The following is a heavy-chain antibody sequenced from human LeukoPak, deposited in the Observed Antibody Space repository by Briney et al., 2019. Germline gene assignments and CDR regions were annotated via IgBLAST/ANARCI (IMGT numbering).Heavy chain of an antibody. D-gene: IGHD3-10*01. CDR3: ARARASLDY. CDR1: GFTFSDDE. CDR2: ISSSGSTR. Sequence: AGGSLRLACAASGFTFSDDEMNWVRQAPGKGLEWVSYISSSGSTRNYADFVKGRFTISRDKAKNSLYLQMNSLRAEDTAVYYCARARASLDYWGQGTLVTVSS. V-gene: IGHV3-48*03. J-gene: IGHJ4*02.